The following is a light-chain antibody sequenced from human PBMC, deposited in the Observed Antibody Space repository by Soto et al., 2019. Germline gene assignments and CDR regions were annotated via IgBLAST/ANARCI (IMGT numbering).Light chain of an antibody. CDR1: QTVSGD. CDR2: DAS. V-gene: IGKV3-15*01. J-gene: IGKJ5*01. Sequence: EIVLTQSPATLSESPGERVTLPCRASQTVSGDLAWYHHKPGQAPRLIIYDASARALDTPARFAGSGSGTECTLTISSLQSEDFAVYFCQQYNNWPITFGQGTRLEIK. CDR3: QQYNNWPIT.